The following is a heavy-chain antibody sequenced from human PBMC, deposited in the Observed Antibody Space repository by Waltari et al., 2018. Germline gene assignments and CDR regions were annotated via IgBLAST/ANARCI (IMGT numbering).Heavy chain of an antibody. J-gene: IGHJ5*02. D-gene: IGHD2-15*01. CDR1: GDSVISAFL. CDR2: VHGSGRT. Sequence: QLQLQESGPGLVKPSGTLSLNCAVSGDSVISAFLWNWVLQSPQKGLEWIGQVHGSGRTNYNPSFASRVTVSLDTSKNIFSLKVTSATAADTAVYYCARDRGRGLYLDTWGPGTLVTVSP. CDR3: ARDRGRGLYLDT. V-gene: IGHV4-4*02.